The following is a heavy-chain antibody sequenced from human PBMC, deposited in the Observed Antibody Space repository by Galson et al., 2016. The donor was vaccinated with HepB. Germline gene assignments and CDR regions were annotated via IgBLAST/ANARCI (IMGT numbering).Heavy chain of an antibody. D-gene: IGHD7-27*01. CDR1: GFTVNHNY. V-gene: IGHV3-53*01. CDR3: ARGALTGNHDAFDI. Sequence: SLRLSCAASGFTVNHNYMTWVRQAPGKGLEWVSVIYTGGSTYYAASVKGRFAISRDNSKNTVYLQMNSLRAEDTAVYYCARGALTGNHDAFDIWGQGTMVTVSS. CDR2: IYTGGST. J-gene: IGHJ3*02.